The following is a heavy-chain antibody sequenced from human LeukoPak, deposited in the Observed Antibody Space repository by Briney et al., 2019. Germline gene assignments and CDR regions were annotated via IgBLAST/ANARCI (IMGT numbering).Heavy chain of an antibody. D-gene: IGHD5-12*01. J-gene: IGHJ6*02. Sequence: ASVTVSCKASGYTFTGYYMHWVRQAPGQGLEWMGWINPNSGGTNYAQKFQGRVTMTRDTSISAAYMELSRLRSDDTAVYYCARAAWLRRIDYYYGMDVWGQGTTVTVSS. CDR3: ARAAWLRRIDYYYGMDV. CDR2: INPNSGGT. CDR1: GYTFTGYY. V-gene: IGHV1-2*02.